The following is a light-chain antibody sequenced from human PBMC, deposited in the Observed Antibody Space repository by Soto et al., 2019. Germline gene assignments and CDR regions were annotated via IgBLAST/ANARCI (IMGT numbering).Light chain of an antibody. CDR3: SSYTSSSTLVV. J-gene: IGLJ2*01. V-gene: IGLV2-14*01. CDR1: GRDVGGYNY. CDR2: EVS. Sequence: QSALTQPASVSGSPGQSITISCTGTGRDVGGYNYVSWYQQHPGKAPKLMIYEVSNRPSGVSNRFSGSKSGNTASLTISGLQAEDEADYYCSSYTSSSTLVVFGGGTKLTVL.